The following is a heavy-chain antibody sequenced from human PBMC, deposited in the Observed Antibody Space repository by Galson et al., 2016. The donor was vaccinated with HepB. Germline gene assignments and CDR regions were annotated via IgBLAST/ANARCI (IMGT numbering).Heavy chain of an antibody. V-gene: IGHV1-69*04. Sequence: SVKVSCKASGDNFRNNGISWVRQAPGQGPEWMGRIIPILGTPTYAQKFLDRVTLTADTSTNTAYMELGSLRSEDTAVYFCARDPRREDSGTYPTYGMDVWGQGTTVTVSS. J-gene: IGHJ6*02. D-gene: IGHD1-26*01. CDR1: GDNFRNNG. CDR3: ARDPRREDSGTYPTYGMDV. CDR2: IIPILGTP.